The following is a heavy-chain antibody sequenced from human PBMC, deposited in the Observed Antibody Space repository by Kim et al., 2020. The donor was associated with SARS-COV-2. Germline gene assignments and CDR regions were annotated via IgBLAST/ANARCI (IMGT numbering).Heavy chain of an antibody. Sequence: TTYGQKVKGRVIMTTDTSTNTAYMELWSLRADDTAMYYCARGAYGDVSFDYWGQGTLVTVSS. J-gene: IGHJ4*02. D-gene: IGHD4-17*01. CDR2: T. V-gene: IGHV1-18*01. CDR3: ARGAYGDVSFDY.